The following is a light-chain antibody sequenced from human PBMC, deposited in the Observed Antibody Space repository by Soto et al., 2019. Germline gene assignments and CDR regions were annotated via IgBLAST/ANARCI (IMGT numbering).Light chain of an antibody. V-gene: IGKV1-5*03. CDR1: QSISSW. CDR3: QQYSNYWT. Sequence: DIQMTQSPSTLSASVGDRVTITCRASQSISSWLAWYPQKPGKAPKLLIYKASSLESGVPSRFTGSGSGTEFTVKITSLQPDDFATYYCQQYSNYWTFGQGTKVEIK. J-gene: IGKJ1*01. CDR2: KAS.